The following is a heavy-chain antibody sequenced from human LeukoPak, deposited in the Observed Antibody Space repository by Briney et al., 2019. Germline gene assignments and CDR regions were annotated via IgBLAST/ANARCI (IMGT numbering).Heavy chain of an antibody. J-gene: IGHJ4*02. CDR2: IYYSGST. Sequence: SETLSLTCTVSGGSISSYYWSWIRQPPGKGLEWIGYIYYSGSTNYNPSLKSRVTISVDTSKNQFSLKLSSVTAADTAVYYCAKAAGYNYGLGPLDYWGQGTLVTVSS. CDR1: GGSISSYY. V-gene: IGHV4-59*12. CDR3: AKAAGYNYGLGPLDY. D-gene: IGHD5-18*01.